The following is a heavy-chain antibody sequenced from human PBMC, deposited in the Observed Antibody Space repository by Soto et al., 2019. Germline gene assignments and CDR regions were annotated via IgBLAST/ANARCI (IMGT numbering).Heavy chain of an antibody. CDR2: ISWNSGSI. D-gene: IGHD6-19*01. CDR3: AKDISGSGAFDI. Sequence: GGSLRLSCAASGFTFDDYAMHWVRQAPGKGLEWVSGISWNSGSIGCADSVKGRFTISRDNAKNSLYLQMNSLRAEDTALYYCAKDISGSGAFDIWGQGTMVTVSS. J-gene: IGHJ3*02. V-gene: IGHV3-9*01. CDR1: GFTFDDYA.